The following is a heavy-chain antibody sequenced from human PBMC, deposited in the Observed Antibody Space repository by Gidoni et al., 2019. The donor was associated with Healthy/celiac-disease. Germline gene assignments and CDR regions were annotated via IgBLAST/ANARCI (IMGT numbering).Heavy chain of an antibody. D-gene: IGHD6-13*01. CDR1: GYTCTGYY. V-gene: IGHV1-2*02. Sequence: QVQLVPSGAAVKKPGASVKVSCKASGYTCTGYYMHWVRQAPGQGLEWMGWINPNSGGTNYAQKFQGRVTMTRDTSISTAYMELSRLRSDDTAVYYCARVFPWQQLGIDYWGQGTLVTVSS. CDR3: ARVFPWQQLGIDY. CDR2: INPNSGGT. J-gene: IGHJ4*02.